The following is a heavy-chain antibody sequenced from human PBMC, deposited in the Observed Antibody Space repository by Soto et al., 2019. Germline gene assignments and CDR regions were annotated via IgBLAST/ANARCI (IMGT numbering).Heavy chain of an antibody. Sequence: ASVKVSCKASGYTFFTYDISWLRQSPGQGLEWMGWISTYSGDTKYAQKFQGRVTMTTDTSTTTAYLELRSLRPDDTAVYYCARHHGPTTSENWFDPWGQGTLVTVSS. CDR2: ISTYSGDT. CDR1: GYTFFTYD. D-gene: IGHD5-12*01. J-gene: IGHJ5*02. CDR3: ARHHGPTTSENWFDP. V-gene: IGHV1-18*01.